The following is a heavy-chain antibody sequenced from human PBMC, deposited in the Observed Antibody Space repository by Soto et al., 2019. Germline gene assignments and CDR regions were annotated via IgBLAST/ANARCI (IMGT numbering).Heavy chain of an antibody. D-gene: IGHD2-21*01. Sequence: QVQLVQSGAEVKKPGSSVNFSCKASGGTFNNLAINWVRQAPGQGLEWMGGITPILGAANYAQKFQGRVSIDADESTGSVDTYLSIRRCDDTAMYYGATGGHITLVVAACALYAMDVWAQWTTVTVSS. CDR1: GGTFNNLA. CDR2: ITPILGAA. J-gene: IGHJ6*02. CDR3: ATGGHITLVVAACALYAMDV. V-gene: IGHV1-69*11.